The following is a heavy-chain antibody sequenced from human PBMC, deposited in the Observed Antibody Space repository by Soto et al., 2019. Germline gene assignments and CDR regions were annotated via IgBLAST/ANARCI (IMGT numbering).Heavy chain of an antibody. CDR1: GGSISSSNW. D-gene: IGHD3-3*01. CDR2: IYHSGST. Sequence: PSETLSLTCAVSGGSISSSNWWSWVRQPPGKGLEWIGEIYHSGSTNYNPSLKSRVTISVDKSKNQFSLKLSSVTAADTAVYYCARGYDFWSGRVGYYYGMDVWGQGTTLTVSS. CDR3: ARGYDFWSGRVGYYYGMDV. J-gene: IGHJ6*02. V-gene: IGHV4-4*02.